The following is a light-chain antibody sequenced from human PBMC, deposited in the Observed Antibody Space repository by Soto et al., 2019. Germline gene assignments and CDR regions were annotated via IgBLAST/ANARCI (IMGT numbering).Light chain of an antibody. CDR1: EIVSDD. CDR3: QQYYNWPPWT. CDR2: RAS. J-gene: IGKJ1*01. Sequence: IVFTQSPSNLSVSPGERATLSCRASEIVSDDLAWYQQKPGRAPRLLIYRASTRAAGVSARISGSGSGTEFTLSISSLQPEDSAVYYCQQYYNWPPWTFGQGTKVDIK. V-gene: IGKV3-15*01.